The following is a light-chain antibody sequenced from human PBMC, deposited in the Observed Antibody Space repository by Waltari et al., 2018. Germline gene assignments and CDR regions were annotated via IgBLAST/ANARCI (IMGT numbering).Light chain of an antibody. CDR3: QHYRTYPWT. Sequence: INMTQPPSTLSASVVDRVTMTCRASQSVSRWLAWYQQKPGKAPTLLIYKTSTFESGVPSRFSGSGSGTEFSLTISSLEPDDFAIYYCQHYRTYPWTFGEGTKLAIK. V-gene: IGKV1-5*03. CDR2: KTS. CDR1: QSVSRW. J-gene: IGKJ4*02.